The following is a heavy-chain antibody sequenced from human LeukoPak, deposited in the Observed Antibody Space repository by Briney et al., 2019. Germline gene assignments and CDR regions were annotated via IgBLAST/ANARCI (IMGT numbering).Heavy chain of an antibody. CDR3: ARAEMATIVYYFDY. D-gene: IGHD5-24*01. J-gene: IGHJ4*02. Sequence: GGALRLSCAASGFTFSSYWMSWVRQAPGKGREGVAHIKQDGSEKYYVDSVKGRFTISRDNPKNSLYLQMNSLRAEDTAVYYCARAEMATIVYYFDYWGQGTLVTVSS. CDR1: GFTFSSYW. CDR2: IKQDGSEK. V-gene: IGHV3-7*01.